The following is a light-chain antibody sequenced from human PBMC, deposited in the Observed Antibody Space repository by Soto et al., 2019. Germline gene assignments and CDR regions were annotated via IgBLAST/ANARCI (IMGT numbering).Light chain of an antibody. CDR3: CSYAGTPYV. V-gene: IGLV2-11*01. J-gene: IGLJ1*01. CDR1: SSDVGGCNY. Sequence: QSALTQPRSVSESPGQSVTISCTGTSSDVGGCNYVSWYQQHPGKAPKLMIYDVSKRPSGVPDRFSGSKSGNTASLTISGLRAEDEADYYCCSYAGTPYVFGTGTNVTVL. CDR2: DVS.